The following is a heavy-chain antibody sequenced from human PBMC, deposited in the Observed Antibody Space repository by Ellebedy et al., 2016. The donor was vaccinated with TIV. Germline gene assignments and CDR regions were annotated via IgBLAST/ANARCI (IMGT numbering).Heavy chain of an antibody. CDR3: ARDRASMTMILVEFYYYGMDV. V-gene: IGHV1-2*02. D-gene: IGHD3-22*01. Sequence: ASVKVSCKASGYRFTYNYIHWVRQAPGQGLEWMGWINPNSGGTNYAQKFQGRVTMTRDTSISTAYMELSRLRSDDTAVYYCARDRASMTMILVEFYYYGMDVWGQGTTVTVSS. CDR2: INPNSGGT. CDR1: GYRFTYNY. J-gene: IGHJ6*02.